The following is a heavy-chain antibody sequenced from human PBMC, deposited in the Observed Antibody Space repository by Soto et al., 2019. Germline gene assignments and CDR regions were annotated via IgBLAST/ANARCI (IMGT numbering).Heavy chain of an antibody. Sequence: SETLSLTCGVSGGSLSGATYSWNWIRQPPGKGLEWIGYIFASGTTDYNPSLKSRVTISIDVSKNQFSLSLRSLTAADTAVYYCARSREFDYWSQGTLVTVSS. CDR1: GGSLSGATYS. CDR3: ARSREFDY. V-gene: IGHV4-30-2*01. CDR2: IFASGTT. J-gene: IGHJ4*02.